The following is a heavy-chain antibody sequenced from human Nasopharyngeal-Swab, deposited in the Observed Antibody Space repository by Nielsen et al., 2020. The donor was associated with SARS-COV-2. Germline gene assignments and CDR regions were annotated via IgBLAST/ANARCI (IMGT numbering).Heavy chain of an antibody. CDR1: GFTFSNYG. D-gene: IGHD6-13*01. Sequence: GESLKISCAASGFTFSNYGMHWVRQAPGKGLEWVAVIWYDGSNKYYADSVKGRFTISRDNSKNTLYLQMNSLRAEDTAVYYCARVVSSSSWTFDYWGQGTLVTVSS. CDR2: IWYDGSNK. CDR3: ARVVSSSSWTFDY. J-gene: IGHJ4*02. V-gene: IGHV3-33*01.